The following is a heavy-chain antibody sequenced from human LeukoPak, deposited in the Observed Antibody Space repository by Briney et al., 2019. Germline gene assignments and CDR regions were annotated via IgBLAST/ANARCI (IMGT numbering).Heavy chain of an antibody. J-gene: IGHJ6*02. CDR2: IGTAGDT. D-gene: IGHD3-22*01. CDR3: ARGQNYYDTSGPHGMDV. CDR1: GFTFSSYD. Sequence: GGSLRLSCAASGFTFSSYDMHWVRQATGKGLEWVSAIGTAGDTYYPGSVKGRFTISRENAKNSLYLQMNSLRAGDTAVYYCARGQNYYDTSGPHGMDVWGQGTTVTVSS. V-gene: IGHV3-13*01.